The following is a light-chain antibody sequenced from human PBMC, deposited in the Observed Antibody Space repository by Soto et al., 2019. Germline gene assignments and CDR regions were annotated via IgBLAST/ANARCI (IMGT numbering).Light chain of an antibody. CDR3: SAYTVSRTYV. CDR1: SSDAGVYNF. V-gene: IGLV2-14*03. Sequence: QSALTQPASVSGSPGQSITISCTGTSSDAGVYNFVSWHQQHPGKAPKLMIYNVYDRPSGISYRFSGSKSGNTASLTISGLQGEDEADYYCSAYTVSRTYVFGTGTKLTVL. CDR2: NVY. J-gene: IGLJ1*01.